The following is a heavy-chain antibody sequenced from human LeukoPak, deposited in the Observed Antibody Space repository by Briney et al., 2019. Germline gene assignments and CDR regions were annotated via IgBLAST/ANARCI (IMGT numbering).Heavy chain of an antibody. V-gene: IGHV3-15*01. Sequence: GGSLRLSCAASGFTFSSYAMSWVRQAPGKGLEWVGRIKSKTDGGTTDYAAPVKGRFTISRDDSKNTLYLQMNSLRDEDSAAYYCARVYLERLTAGYFDHWGQGTWVTVSP. J-gene: IGHJ4*02. CDR2: IKSKTDGGTT. CDR1: GFTFSSYA. D-gene: IGHD2-8*01. CDR3: ARVYLERLTAGYFDH.